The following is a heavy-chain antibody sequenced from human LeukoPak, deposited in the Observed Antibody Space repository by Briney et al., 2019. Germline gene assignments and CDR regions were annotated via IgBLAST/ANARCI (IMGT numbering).Heavy chain of an antibody. Sequence: GGSLRLSCAASGFNFSSHWMHWVRQAPGKGLVWVSRIDAEGSGTTYVDSVKGRFTISRDNAKSTLYLQMYSLRAEDTAVYYCARGSGEGATDYWGQGTLVTVSS. CDR2: IDAEGSGT. J-gene: IGHJ4*02. CDR3: ARGSGEGATDY. D-gene: IGHD1-26*01. CDR1: GFNFSSHW. V-gene: IGHV3-74*01.